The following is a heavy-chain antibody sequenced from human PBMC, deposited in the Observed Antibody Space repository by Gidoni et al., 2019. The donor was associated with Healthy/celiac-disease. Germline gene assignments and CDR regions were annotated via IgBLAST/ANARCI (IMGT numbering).Heavy chain of an antibody. CDR1: GYTFTSYY. CDR2: INPSGGST. Sequence: QVQLVQSGAEVKKPGASVKVSCKASGYTFTSYYMHWVRQAPGQGLEWMGIINPSGGSTSYAQKFQGRVTMTRDTSTSTVYMELSSLRSEDTAVYYCAREGRRVGAQLELQGFDYWGQGTLVTVSS. CDR3: AREGRRVGAQLELQGFDY. J-gene: IGHJ4*02. D-gene: IGHD1-7*01. V-gene: IGHV1-46*01.